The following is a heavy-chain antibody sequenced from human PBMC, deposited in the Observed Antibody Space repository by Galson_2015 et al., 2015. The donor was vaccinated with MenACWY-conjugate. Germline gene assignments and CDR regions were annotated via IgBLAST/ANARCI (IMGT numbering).Heavy chain of an antibody. CDR2: IWYDGTNK. CDR3: ARDLTTGYFGH. V-gene: IGHV3-33*01. D-gene: IGHD4/OR15-4a*01. J-gene: IGHJ4*02. CDR1: GFAFSGYA. Sequence: SLRLSCAASGFAFSGYAMHWVRQPPGKGLEWVAIIWYDGTNKYYADSVKGRFTISRDNSKNTLYLQMNSLRAEDTAVYYCARDLTTGYFGHWGQGPRVTVSS.